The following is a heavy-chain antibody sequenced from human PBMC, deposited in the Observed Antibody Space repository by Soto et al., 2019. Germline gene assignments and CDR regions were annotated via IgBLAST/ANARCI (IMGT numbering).Heavy chain of an antibody. J-gene: IGHJ6*02. Sequence: SETLSLTCTVSGGSISSSSYYWGWIRQPPGKGLEWIGSIYYSGSTYYNPSLKSRVTISVDTSKNQFSLKLSSVTAADSAVYYCARTQGYCTTTSCSYGMDVWGQGTTVTVSS. CDR1: GGSISSSSYY. CDR2: IYYSGST. D-gene: IGHD2-2*01. V-gene: IGHV4-39*01. CDR3: ARTQGYCTTTSCSYGMDV.